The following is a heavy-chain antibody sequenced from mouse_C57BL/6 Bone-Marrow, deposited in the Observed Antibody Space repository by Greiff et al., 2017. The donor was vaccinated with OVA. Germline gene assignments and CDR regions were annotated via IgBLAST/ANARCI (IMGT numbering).Heavy chain of an antibody. CDR1: GFTFSSYA. D-gene: IGHD1-1*01. CDR3: TRDYGSSHWYFDV. CDR2: ISSGGDYI. V-gene: IGHV5-9-1*02. J-gene: IGHJ1*03. Sequence: EVKLMESGEGLVKPGGSLKLSCAASGFTFSSYAMSWVRQTPEKRLEWVAYISSGGDYIYYADTVKGRFTISRDNARNTLYLQMSSLKSEDTAMYYCTRDYGSSHWYFDVWGTGTTVTVSS.